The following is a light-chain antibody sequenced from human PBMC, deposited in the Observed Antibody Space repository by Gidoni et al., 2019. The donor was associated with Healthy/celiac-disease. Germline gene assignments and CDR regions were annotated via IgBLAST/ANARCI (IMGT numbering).Light chain of an antibody. J-gene: IGLJ2*01. V-gene: IGLV3-25*03. CDR1: ALPKQY. CDR2: KDS. CDR3: QSADSSVV. Sequence: YELTQPPSVSVSPGQTARITCSGDALPKQYAYWYQQKPGQAPVLVIYKDSERPPGIPGRFSGSSSGTTVTLTISGVQAEDEADYYCQSADSSVVFGGGTKLTVL.